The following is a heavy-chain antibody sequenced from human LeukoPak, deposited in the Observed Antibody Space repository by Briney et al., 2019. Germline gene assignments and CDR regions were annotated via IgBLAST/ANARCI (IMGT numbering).Heavy chain of an antibody. CDR2: ISAYNGDT. V-gene: IGHV1-18*01. J-gene: IGHJ4*02. CDR3: ARGLKRSGSYSFGY. CDR1: GYTFTSYA. D-gene: IGHD3-10*01. Sequence: ASVKVSCKASGYTFTSYAITWVRQAPGQGLEWMGWISAYNGDTNYAQKLQGRVTMTRNTSISTAYMELSSLRSEDTAVYYCARGLKRSGSYSFGYWGQGTLVTVSS.